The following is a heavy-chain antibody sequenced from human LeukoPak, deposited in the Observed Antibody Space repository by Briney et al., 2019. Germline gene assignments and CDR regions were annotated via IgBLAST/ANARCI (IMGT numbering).Heavy chain of an antibody. CDR2: IDPSDSYT. CDR1: GYSFTSYW. J-gene: IGHJ4*02. CDR3: ATSLRGYSGYDWNY. D-gene: IGHD5-12*01. Sequence: GASLKISCQGSGYSFTSYWISWVRQLPGKGLEWMGRIDPSDSYTNYSPSFQGHVTISADKSISTAYLQWSSLKASDTAMYYCATSLRGYSGYDWNYWGQGTLVTVSS. V-gene: IGHV5-10-1*01.